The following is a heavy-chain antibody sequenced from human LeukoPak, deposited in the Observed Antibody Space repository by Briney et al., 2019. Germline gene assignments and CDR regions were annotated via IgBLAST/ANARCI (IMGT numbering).Heavy chain of an antibody. CDR2: ISPYNGNT. J-gene: IGHJ5*02. CDR1: GYTFTGYG. CDR3: ARGRENWFDP. V-gene: IGHV1-18*01. Sequence: ASVTVSCKASGYTFTGYGISWVRQAPGQGLEWMGWISPYNGNTDYAQKLQGRVTMTTDTSTTTVYMEPRGLTSDDTAVYYCARGRENWFDPWGQGTLVTVSS.